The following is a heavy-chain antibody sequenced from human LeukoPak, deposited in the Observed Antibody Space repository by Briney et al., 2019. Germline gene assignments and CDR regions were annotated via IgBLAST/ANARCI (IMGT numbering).Heavy chain of an antibody. D-gene: IGHD6-19*01. CDR1: GGSISSSSYY. V-gene: IGHV4-39*01. CDR2: IYYSGST. CDR3: ARGDLAVAGTQDY. Sequence: PSETLSLTCTVSGGSISSSSYYWGWIRQPPGKGLEWIGSIYYSGSTYYNPSLKSRVTISVDTSKNQFSLKLSSVTAADTAVYYCARGDLAVAGTQDYWGQGTLVTVSS. J-gene: IGHJ4*02.